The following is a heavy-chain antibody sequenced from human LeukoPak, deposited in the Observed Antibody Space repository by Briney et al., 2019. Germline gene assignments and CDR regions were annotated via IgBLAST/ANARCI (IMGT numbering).Heavy chain of an antibody. D-gene: IGHD2-21*02. Sequence: GGSLRLSCAASGFTFSTYGMSWVRQAPGKGLEWVSAISGNGYYTYYADSVKGRFTISRDNSKNTLFLQMNSLRAEDTAVYFCAKLPQGGGDRYYIEVWGKGTTVTVSS. V-gene: IGHV3-23*01. J-gene: IGHJ6*03. CDR1: GFTFSTYG. CDR2: ISGNGYYT. CDR3: AKLPQGGGDRYYIEV.